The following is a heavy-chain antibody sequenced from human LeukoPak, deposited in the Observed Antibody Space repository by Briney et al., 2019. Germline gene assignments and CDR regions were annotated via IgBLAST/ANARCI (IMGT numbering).Heavy chain of an antibody. CDR2: IYYSGST. CDR1: GGSISSGGYY. Sequence: PSETLSLTCTVSGGSISSGGYYWSWIRQHPGKGLEWIGYIYYSGSTYYNPSLKSRVTISVDTSKNQFSLKLSSVTAADTAVYYCAGSDYGDYGAFDIWGQGTMVTVSS. J-gene: IGHJ3*02. D-gene: IGHD4-17*01. V-gene: IGHV4-31*03. CDR3: AGSDYGDYGAFDI.